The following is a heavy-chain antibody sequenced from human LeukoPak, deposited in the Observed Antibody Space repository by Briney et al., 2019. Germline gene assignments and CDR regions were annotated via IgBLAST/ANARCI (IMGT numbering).Heavy chain of an antibody. CDR2: IYPGDSDT. CDR3: ARQKWLGYCSSTSCSNPFDY. J-gene: IGHJ4*02. Sequence: GESLKISCKGSGYSFTSYWIGWVRQMPGKGLEWMGIIYPGDSDTRYSPSFQGQVTISADKSISTAYLQWSSLKASDTAMYYCARQKWLGYCSSTSCSNPFDYWGQGTLVTVSS. D-gene: IGHD2-2*01. CDR1: GYSFTSYW. V-gene: IGHV5-51*01.